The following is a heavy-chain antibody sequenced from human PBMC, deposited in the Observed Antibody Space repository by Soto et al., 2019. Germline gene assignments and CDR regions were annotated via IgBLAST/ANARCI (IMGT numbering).Heavy chain of an antibody. V-gene: IGHV4-31*03. CDR2: IFYIGST. J-gene: IGHJ5*02. Sequence: TLSLTCTVSGGSISSGVYYWNWIRQHPGKGLEWIGYIFYIGSTYYNPSLKSRVTISVDTSKNQFSLKLNSVTAADTAVYYCARSVFPWGQGTLVTVSS. CDR1: GGSISSGVYY. CDR3: ARSVFP.